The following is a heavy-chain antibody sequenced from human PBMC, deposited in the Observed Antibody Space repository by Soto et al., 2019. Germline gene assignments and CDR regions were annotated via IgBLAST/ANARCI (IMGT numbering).Heavy chain of an antibody. J-gene: IGHJ5*01. Sequence: SETLSLTCAVSGGSISSGGYSWSWIRQPPGKGLEWIGYIYHSGSTYYNPSLKSRVTISVDRSKNQFSLKLSSVTAADTAVYYGAVVVTALNWFDSWGQGTQVTVAS. CDR2: IYHSGST. CDR3: AVVVTALNWFDS. CDR1: GGSISSGGYS. V-gene: IGHV4-30-2*01. D-gene: IGHD2-21*02.